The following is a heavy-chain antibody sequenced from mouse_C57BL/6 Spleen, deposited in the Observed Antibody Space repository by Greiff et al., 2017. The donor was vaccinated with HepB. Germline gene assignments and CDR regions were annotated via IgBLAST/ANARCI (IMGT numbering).Heavy chain of an antibody. Sequence: QVQLKESGAELVRPGASVTLSCKASGYTFTDYEMHWVKQTPVHGLEWIGAIDPETGGTAYNQKFKGKAILTADKSSSTAYMELRSLTSEDSAVYYCTREDYYGSSWFAYWGQGTLVTVSA. CDR3: TREDYYGSSWFAY. V-gene: IGHV1-15*01. CDR1: GYTFTDYE. D-gene: IGHD1-1*01. J-gene: IGHJ3*01. CDR2: IDPETGGT.